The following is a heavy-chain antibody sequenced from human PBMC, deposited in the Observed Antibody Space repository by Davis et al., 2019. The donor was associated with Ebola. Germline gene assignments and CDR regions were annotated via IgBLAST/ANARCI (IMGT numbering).Heavy chain of an antibody. D-gene: IGHD3-22*01. Sequence: GESLKISCAASSFTFSSSWMSWVRQAPGKGLEWVANIKEDGSQKNYVDSVKGRFTISRDNAKNLLYLQLNSLRAEDTAVYYCARDFAYFDGSTYYYDAYDIWGQGTMVTVSS. V-gene: IGHV3-7*01. J-gene: IGHJ3*02. CDR2: IKEDGSQK. CDR3: ARDFAYFDGSTYYYDAYDI. CDR1: SFTFSSSW.